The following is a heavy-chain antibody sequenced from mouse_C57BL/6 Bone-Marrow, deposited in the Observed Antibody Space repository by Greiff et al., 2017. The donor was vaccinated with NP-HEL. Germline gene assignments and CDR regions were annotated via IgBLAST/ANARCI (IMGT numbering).Heavy chain of an antibody. J-gene: IGHJ4*01. V-gene: IGHV5-6*01. CDR3: ARHKYAMDY. CDR2: ISSGGSYT. Sequence: EVKVVESGGDLVKPGGSLKLSCAASGFTFSSYGMSWVRQTPDKRLEWVATISSGGSYTYYPDSVKGRFPISSDNAKNTLYLQMSSLRSEDTAMYYCARHKYAMDYWGQGTSVTVSS. CDR1: GFTFSSYG.